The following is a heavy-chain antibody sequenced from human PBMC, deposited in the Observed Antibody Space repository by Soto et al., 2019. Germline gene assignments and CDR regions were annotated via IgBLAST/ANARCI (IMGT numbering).Heavy chain of an antibody. J-gene: IGHJ4*02. CDR1: GFTFSSYA. CDR2: ISGSGCST. Sequence: EVQLLESGGGLVQPGGSLRLSCAASGFTFSSYAMSWVRQAPGKGLEWVSAISGSGCSTYYADSVTGRFTISSDNSKNTLYLQMNGLRSEDTAVYYCAKDPALRDLPTGAAAYWGQGTLVTVSS. D-gene: IGHD2-2*01. CDR3: AKDPALRDLPTGAAAY. V-gene: IGHV3-23*01.